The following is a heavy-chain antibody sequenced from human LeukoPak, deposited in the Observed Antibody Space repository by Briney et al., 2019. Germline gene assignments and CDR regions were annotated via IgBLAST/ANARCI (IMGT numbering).Heavy chain of an antibody. CDR1: GYTFTSYG. V-gene: IGHV1-18*01. J-gene: IGHJ4*02. D-gene: IGHD3-22*01. Sequence: ASVKVSCKASGYTFTSYGISWVRQAPGQGLEWMGWIGAYNGNTNYAQKLQGRVTMTTDTSTSTAYMELRSLRSDDTAVYYCARDGPNVDYYYDSSGYYDYWGQGTLVTVSS. CDR2: IGAYNGNT. CDR3: ARDGPNVDYYYDSSGYYDY.